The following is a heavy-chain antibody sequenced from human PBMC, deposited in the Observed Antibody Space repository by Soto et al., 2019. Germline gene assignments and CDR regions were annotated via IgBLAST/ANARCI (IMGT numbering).Heavy chain of an antibody. J-gene: IGHJ5*02. CDR3: ARVRGFDP. Sequence: PSETLSLTCTVSCGSISSSSYYWGRIRQPSGKGLEWIGSIYYSGITYCNPPLKSRVTISVEPSKNRFALKLSSVTAADTAVYYRARVRGFDPGRQETLLTVSS. D-gene: IGHD4-17*01. CDR2: IYYSGIT. CDR1: CGSISSSSYY. V-gene: IGHV4-39*06.